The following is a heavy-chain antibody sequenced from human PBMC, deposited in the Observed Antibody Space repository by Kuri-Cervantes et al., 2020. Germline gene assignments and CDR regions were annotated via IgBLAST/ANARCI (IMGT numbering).Heavy chain of an antibody. D-gene: IGHD3-22*01. CDR3: ARWVSGGWLTNWYFDL. CDR2: IYHSGST. V-gene: IGHV4-38-2*01. J-gene: IGHJ2*01. Sequence: SQTLSLTCAVSGYSISSGYFWGWIRQPPGKGLEWIGSIYHSGSTNYNPSLKSRVTISVDKSKNQFSLKLSSVTAADTAVYYCARWVSGGWLTNWYFDLWGRGTLVTVSS. CDR1: GYSISSGYF.